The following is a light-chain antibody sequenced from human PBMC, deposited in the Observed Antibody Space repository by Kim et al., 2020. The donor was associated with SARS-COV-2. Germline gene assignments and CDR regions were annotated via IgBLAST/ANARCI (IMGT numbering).Light chain of an antibody. CDR3: LQRHDWPLT. CDR2: DAS. CDR1: QSISSD. J-gene: IGKJ4*01. Sequence: LSPAERSNLSCRASQSISSDLAWYQQIPGQAPRLLIWDASNRATGTPARFSGSGSGTDFTLTITSLEREDFAVYYCLQRHDWPLTFGGGTKVDIK. V-gene: IGKV3-11*01.